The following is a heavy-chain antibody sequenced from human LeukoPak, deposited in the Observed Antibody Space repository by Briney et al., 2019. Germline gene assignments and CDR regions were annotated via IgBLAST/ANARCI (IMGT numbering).Heavy chain of an antibody. J-gene: IGHJ4*02. V-gene: IGHV1-2*02. CDR3: AVSYRYCSSTSCYDY. CDR2: IYPSNGDT. CDR1: GYTFSGHH. D-gene: IGHD2-2*01. Sequence: ASVKVSCKASGYTFSGHHIYWIREAPGQGLEWVGLIYPSNGDTRYAQKFQGRVTMTRDTSISTAYMELSRLRSDDTAVYYCAVSYRYCSSTSCYDYWGQGTLVTVSS.